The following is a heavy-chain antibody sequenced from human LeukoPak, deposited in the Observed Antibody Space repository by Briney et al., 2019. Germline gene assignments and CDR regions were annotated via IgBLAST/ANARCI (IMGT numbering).Heavy chain of an antibody. J-gene: IGHJ5*02. V-gene: IGHV4-4*07. Sequence: SETLSLTCSVSGGSISTDYWSWIRQSAGKGLEWIGRISTTGSASYNPSLKSRLTMSVDMSKNQFSLTLTSVTAADTAVYYRARSSAITIFGVINWFDPWGRGTLVTVSS. CDR2: ISTTGSA. CDR3: ARSSAITIFGVINWFDP. D-gene: IGHD3-3*01. CDR1: GGSISTDY.